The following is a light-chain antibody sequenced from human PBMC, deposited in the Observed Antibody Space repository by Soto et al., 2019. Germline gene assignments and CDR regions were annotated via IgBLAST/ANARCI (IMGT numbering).Light chain of an antibody. CDR1: QTVNTN. Sequence: ETVLTQSPASLSVSPGEGVTLSCRASQTVNTNLAWYQQKTGQPPRLLIYAASTGATGVPDRFSGRGSGTDFTLTIDSLQAEGSAVYYRQPYQTRPETFGPGTKVEMK. J-gene: IGKJ2*01. V-gene: IGKV3-15*01. CDR2: AAS. CDR3: QPYQTRPET.